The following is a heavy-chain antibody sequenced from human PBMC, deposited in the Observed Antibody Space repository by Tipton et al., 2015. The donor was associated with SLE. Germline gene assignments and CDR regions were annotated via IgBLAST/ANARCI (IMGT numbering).Heavy chain of an antibody. D-gene: IGHD6-19*01. V-gene: IGHV4-39*01. CDR2: IYYSGST. CDR1: GGSISSSSYY. J-gene: IGHJ4*02. CDR3: ARQGQWPHFDY. Sequence: TLSLTCTVSGGSISSSSYYWGWIRQPPGKGLEWIGSIYYSGSTYYNPSLKSRVTISVDTSKNQFSLKLSSATAADTAVYYCARQGQWPHFDYWGQGTLATVSS.